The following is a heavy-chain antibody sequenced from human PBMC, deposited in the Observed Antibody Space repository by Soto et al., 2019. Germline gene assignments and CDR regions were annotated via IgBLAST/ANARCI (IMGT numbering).Heavy chain of an antibody. D-gene: IGHD3-10*01. CDR1: GGSISSSNW. CDR2: IYHSGST. V-gene: IGHV4-4*02. Sequence: SETLSLTCAVSGGSISSSNWWSWVRQPPGKGLEWIGEIYHSGSTNYNPSLKSRVTISVDKSKNQFSLKLSSVTAADTAVYYCARGQGTRENWFDPWGQGTLVTVSS. J-gene: IGHJ5*02. CDR3: ARGQGTRENWFDP.